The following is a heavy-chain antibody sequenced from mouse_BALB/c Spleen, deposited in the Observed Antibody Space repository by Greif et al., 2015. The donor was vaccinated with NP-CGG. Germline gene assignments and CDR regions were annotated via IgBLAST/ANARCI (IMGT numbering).Heavy chain of an antibody. Sequence: EVKLVESGGGLVQPKGSLKLSCAASGFTFNTYAMNWVRQAPGKGLEWVARIRSKSNNYATYYADSVKDRFTISRDDSQSMLYLQMNNLKTEDTAMYYCVRSRYYAMDYWGQGTSVTVSS. V-gene: IGHV10-1*02. CDR3: VRSRYYAMDY. J-gene: IGHJ4*01. CDR2: IRSKSNNYAT. CDR1: GFTFNTYA.